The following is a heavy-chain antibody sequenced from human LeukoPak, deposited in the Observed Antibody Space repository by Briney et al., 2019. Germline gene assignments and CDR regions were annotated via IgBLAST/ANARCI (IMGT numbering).Heavy chain of an antibody. D-gene: IGHD3-22*01. CDR1: GFTFSSYA. J-gene: IGHJ4*02. Sequence: GGSLRLSCAASGFTFSSYAMHWVRQAPGKGLEWVAVISYDGSNKYYADSVKGRFTISRDNSKNTLYLQMNSLRAEDTAVYYCATGITMIPQGSYYFDYWGQGTLVTVSS. V-gene: IGHV3-30*04. CDR3: ATGITMIPQGSYYFDY. CDR2: ISYDGSNK.